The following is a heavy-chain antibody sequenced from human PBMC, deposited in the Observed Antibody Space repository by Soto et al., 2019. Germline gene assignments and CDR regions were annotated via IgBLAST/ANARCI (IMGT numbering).Heavy chain of an antibody. CDR1: GYSFTSYW. D-gene: IGHD6-19*01. V-gene: IGHV5-10-1*01. CDR2: IDPSDSYT. J-gene: IGHJ6*02. CDR3: ARWDSSGWYYYYYGMDV. Sequence: GAALKISCKGSGYSFTSYWISWVRQMPGKGLEWMGRIDPSDSYTNYSPSFQGHVTISADKSISTAYLQWSSLKASDTAMYYCARWDSSGWYYYYYGMDVWGQGTTVTVSS.